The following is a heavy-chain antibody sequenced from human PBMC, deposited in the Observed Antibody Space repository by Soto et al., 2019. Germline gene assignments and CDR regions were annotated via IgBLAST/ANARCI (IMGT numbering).Heavy chain of an antibody. J-gene: IGHJ6*02. CDR3: GKGGGGNLRYYYYGMDV. D-gene: IGHD3-16*01. Sequence: GRSLRLSXAASGFTFSSYALSSVRQSPGKGLEWVSALNGSGGSTYSADSVKGRLTLSRVHSKNTLYPQMNSLRGEETAVEYWGKGGGGNLRYYYYGMDVWGQGTTVTVSS. CDR1: GFTFSSYA. CDR2: LNGSGGST. V-gene: IGHV3-23*01.